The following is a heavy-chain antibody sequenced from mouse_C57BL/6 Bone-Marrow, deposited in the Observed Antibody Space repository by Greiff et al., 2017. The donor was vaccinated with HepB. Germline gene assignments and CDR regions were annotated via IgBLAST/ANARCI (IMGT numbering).Heavy chain of an antibody. D-gene: IGHD1-1*01. J-gene: IGHJ3*01. Sequence: QVQLQQSGAELARPGASVKLSCKASGYTFTSYGISWVKQRTGQGLKWIGEIYPRSGNTYYNEKFKGKATLTADKSSSTAYMELRSLTSEDSAVYFCAREKITTRFAYWGQGTLVTVSA. V-gene: IGHV1-81*01. CDR2: IYPRSGNT. CDR1: GYTFTSYG. CDR3: AREKITTRFAY.